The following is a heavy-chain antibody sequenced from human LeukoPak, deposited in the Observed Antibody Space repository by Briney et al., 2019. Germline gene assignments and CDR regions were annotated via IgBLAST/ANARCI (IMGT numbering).Heavy chain of an antibody. Sequence: SQTLSLTCAVSRGSISQGGYSWSWIRQPPGGGLEWIGSIYHSGTTYDNPSLKSRVTISIDWSKNHFSMNLTSVTAADTATYYCARGGSYHGYWGQGTLVTVSS. CDR2: IYHSGTT. CDR1: RGSISQGGYS. J-gene: IGHJ4*02. V-gene: IGHV4-30-2*01. CDR3: ARGGSYHGY. D-gene: IGHD1-26*01.